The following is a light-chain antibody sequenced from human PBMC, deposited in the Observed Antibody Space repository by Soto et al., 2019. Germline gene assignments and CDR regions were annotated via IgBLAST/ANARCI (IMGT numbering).Light chain of an antibody. CDR2: AAT. CDR3: QQYARSPRT. V-gene: IGKV3-20*01. CDR1: QSLSPNS. Sequence: VLTQSPGTLSLSPGERATLSCRGSQSLSPNSLAWYQQNRGQAPRLVMYAATTRAPGAPARFSGSGSGTEFTLTISRLEPEDFAVYYCQQYARSPRTCGQGTKVDIK. J-gene: IGKJ1*01.